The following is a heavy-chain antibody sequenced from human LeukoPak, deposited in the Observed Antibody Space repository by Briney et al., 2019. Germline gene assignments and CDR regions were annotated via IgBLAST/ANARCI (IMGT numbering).Heavy chain of an antibody. CDR1: GFTFSSYW. Sequence: GGSLRLSCAASGFTFSSYWMSWVRQAPGKGLEWVANIKQDGSEKYYVDSVKGRFTISRDNAKNSLYLQMNSLRAEDTAVYYCARPYSSGWDPIDYWGQGILVTVSA. D-gene: IGHD6-19*01. V-gene: IGHV3-7*01. CDR2: IKQDGSEK. CDR3: ARPYSSGWDPIDY. J-gene: IGHJ4*02.